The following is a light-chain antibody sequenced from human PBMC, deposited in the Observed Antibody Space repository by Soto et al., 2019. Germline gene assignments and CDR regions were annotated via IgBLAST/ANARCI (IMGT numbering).Light chain of an antibody. Sequence: QSVLTQPPSASGTPGQRVTISCSGSSSNIGGNTVNWYQQVPGTAPRLVIYNDRQRPSGVPDRFSASKSGTSASLAISGLQSEDEADYYCATWDASLSLLYVFGTGTKV. J-gene: IGLJ1*01. CDR2: NDR. V-gene: IGLV1-44*01. CDR1: SSNIGGNT. CDR3: ATWDASLSLLYV.